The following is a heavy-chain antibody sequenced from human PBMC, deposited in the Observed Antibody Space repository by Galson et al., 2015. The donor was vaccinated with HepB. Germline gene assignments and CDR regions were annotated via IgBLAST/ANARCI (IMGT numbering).Heavy chain of an antibody. Sequence: SLRLSCAASGFTFSNSAMHWVRQAPGKGLEWVAVMSYDGNNKYYADSVKGRFTISRDSSKTTLYLQMNSLRDEDTGVYYCVRAGAQKYSSGWNDAFDIWGGGRMVTVSS. D-gene: IGHD6-19*01. CDR2: MSYDGNNK. CDR3: VRAGAQKYSSGWNDAFDI. J-gene: IGHJ3*02. V-gene: IGHV3-30-3*01. CDR1: GFTFSNSA.